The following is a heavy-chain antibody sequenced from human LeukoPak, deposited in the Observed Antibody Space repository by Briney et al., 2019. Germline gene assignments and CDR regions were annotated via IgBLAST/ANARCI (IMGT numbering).Heavy chain of an antibody. Sequence: SETLSLTCTVSGGSISSYYWSWIRQPPGKGLEWIGYIYYSGSTNYNPSLKSRVTISVDTSKNQFSLQLSSVTAADTAVYYCARSSSSSSWYFDYWGQGTLVTVSS. V-gene: IGHV4-59*01. CDR2: IYYSGST. D-gene: IGHD6-13*01. J-gene: IGHJ4*02. CDR3: ARSSSSSSWYFDY. CDR1: GGSISSYY.